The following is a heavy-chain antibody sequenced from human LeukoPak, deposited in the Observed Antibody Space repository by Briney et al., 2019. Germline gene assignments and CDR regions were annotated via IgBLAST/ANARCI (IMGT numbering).Heavy chain of an antibody. CDR1: GFTFKSYG. J-gene: IGHJ4*02. V-gene: IGHV3-33*01. D-gene: IGHD3-3*02. CDR3: ARDISTSYFDS. Sequence: PGASLRLSCATSGFTFKSYGLHWVRQAPGRGLEWVAFIWYDGSNQYYADSVKGRFTISRDKPKNTLFLQMNSLRAEDTALYFCARDISTSYFDSWGQGTLVTVSS. CDR2: IWYDGSNQ.